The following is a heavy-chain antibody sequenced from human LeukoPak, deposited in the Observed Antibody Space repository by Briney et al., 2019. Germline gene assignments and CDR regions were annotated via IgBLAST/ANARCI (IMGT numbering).Heavy chain of an antibody. V-gene: IGHV3-23*01. CDR2: ISGSGGST. CDR3: AKDRMVVTAPLEDY. CDR1: GFTFSSYA. Sequence: GSLRLSCAASGFTFSSYAMSWVRQAPGKGLEWVSAISGSGGSTYYADSVKGRFTISRDNSKNTLYLQMSSLRAEDTAVYYCAKDRMVVTAPLEDYWGQGTLVTVSS. D-gene: IGHD2-21*02. J-gene: IGHJ4*02.